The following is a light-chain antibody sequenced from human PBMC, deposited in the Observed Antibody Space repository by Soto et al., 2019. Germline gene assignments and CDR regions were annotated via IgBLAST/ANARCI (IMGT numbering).Light chain of an antibody. V-gene: IGLV2-8*01. CDR2: EVN. J-gene: IGLJ1*01. Sequence: QSALTQPPSASGSPGQSVAISCTGTSRDVGASDYVSWYQQHSGKAPKLLLYEVNKRPSGVPDRFSGCKSGNTASLTVSALQADDEADYYCLSHSGSSNVLGTGTKLTVL. CDR1: SRDVGASDY. CDR3: LSHSGSSNV.